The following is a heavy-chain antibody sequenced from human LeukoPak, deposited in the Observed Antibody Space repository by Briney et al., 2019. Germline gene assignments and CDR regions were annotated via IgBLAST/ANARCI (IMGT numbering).Heavy chain of an antibody. CDR2: IFWDDDK. J-gene: IGHJ4*02. V-gene: IGHV2-5*02. D-gene: IGHD2-15*01. Sequence: ESGPTLALPSQTLTLTCTVSGFSLTTRGVGVGWIRQPPGKALEWLALIFWDDDKRLSPSLKSRLTITKATSKNHVVLTITNIGPADTATYYRAHRGYCTGGSCYQWGPVFDYSGQGTLVTVSP. CDR3: AHRGYCTGGSCYQWGPVFDY. CDR1: GFSLTTRGVG.